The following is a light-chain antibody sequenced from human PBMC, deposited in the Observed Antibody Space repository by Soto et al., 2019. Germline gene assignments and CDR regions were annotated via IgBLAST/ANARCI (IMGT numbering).Light chain of an antibody. CDR2: SAS. V-gene: IGKV1-12*01. CDR3: QQAFSFPYT. Sequence: DIQMTQSPSTLSSSVGETVTITLLASQSVSDWVAWYQQKPGKAPRLLMYSASTLQSGVPPRFRGSGSGTDFSLTITSLQAEDFATYFCQQAFSFPYTFGQGTKVDIK. J-gene: IGKJ2*01. CDR1: QSVSDW.